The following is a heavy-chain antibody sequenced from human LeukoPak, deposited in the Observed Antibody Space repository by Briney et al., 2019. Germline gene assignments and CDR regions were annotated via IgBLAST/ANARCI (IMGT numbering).Heavy chain of an antibody. CDR2: ISGDTGNT. Sequence: ASVNVSCKPSGYIFFIFGISWVRQAPGQGLEWMGWISGDTGNTNYAQKLQGRVTMTTDTSTRTAYMELRSLRSDDTAVYYCARDDSSLSDYWGQGTLVTVSS. CDR1: GYIFFIFG. J-gene: IGHJ4*02. CDR3: ARDDSSLSDY. D-gene: IGHD6-13*01. V-gene: IGHV1-18*01.